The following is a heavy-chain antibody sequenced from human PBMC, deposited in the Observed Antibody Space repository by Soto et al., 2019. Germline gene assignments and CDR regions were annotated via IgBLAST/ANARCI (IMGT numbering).Heavy chain of an antibody. J-gene: IGHJ4*02. D-gene: IGHD5-18*01. V-gene: IGHV3-30*18. CDR2: ISYDGSNK. CDR3: AKDVDTAMAIFDY. CDR1: GFTFSSYG. Sequence: QVQLVESGGGVVQPGRSLRLSCAASGFTFSSYGMHWVRQAPGKGLEWVAVISYDGSNKYYADSVKGRFTISRDNSKNTLYLQMNSLRAEDTAVYYCAKDVDTAMAIFDYWGQGTLVTVSS.